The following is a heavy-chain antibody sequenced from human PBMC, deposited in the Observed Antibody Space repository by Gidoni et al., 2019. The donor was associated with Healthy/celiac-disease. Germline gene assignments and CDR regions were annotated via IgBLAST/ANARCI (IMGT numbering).Heavy chain of an antibody. V-gene: IGHV3-53*01. D-gene: IGHD5-12*01. Sequence: EVQLVEPGGGLIQPGGSLRLSCAASGFTVSSNYMSWVRQAPGKGLEWVSVIYSGGSTYYADSVKGRFTISRDNSKNTLYLQMNSLRAEDTAVYYCARAAVTRDGYNFWGQGTLVTVSS. CDR2: IYSGGST. CDR3: ARAAVTRDGYNF. CDR1: GFTVSSNY. J-gene: IGHJ4*02.